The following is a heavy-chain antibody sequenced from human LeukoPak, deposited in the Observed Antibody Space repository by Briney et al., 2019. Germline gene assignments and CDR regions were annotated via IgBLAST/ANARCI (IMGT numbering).Heavy chain of an antibody. Sequence: SGTLSLTCTVSGGSISSYYWSWIRQPPGKGLEWIGYIYYSESTNYNPSLKSRVTISVDTSKNQFSLKLSSVIAADTAVYYCARVPKGYCSSTSCYTPPSYMDVWGKGTTVTVSS. D-gene: IGHD2-2*02. CDR3: ARVPKGYCSSTSCYTPPSYMDV. V-gene: IGHV4-59*08. CDR1: GGSISSYY. CDR2: IYYSEST. J-gene: IGHJ6*03.